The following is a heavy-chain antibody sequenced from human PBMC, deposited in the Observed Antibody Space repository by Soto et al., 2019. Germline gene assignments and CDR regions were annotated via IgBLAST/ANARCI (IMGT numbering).Heavy chain of an antibody. Sequence: QVQLVESGGGVVQPGRSLRLSCAASGFTFSSYAMHWVRQAPGKGLEWVAVISYDGSNKYYADSVKGRFTISRDNSKNTLYLQMNSLRAEDTAVYYCVRDPGYDSSGYSYYYYGMDVWGQGTTVTVSS. J-gene: IGHJ6*02. D-gene: IGHD3-22*01. CDR1: GFTFSSYA. V-gene: IGHV3-30-3*01. CDR2: ISYDGSNK. CDR3: VRDPGYDSSGYSYYYYGMDV.